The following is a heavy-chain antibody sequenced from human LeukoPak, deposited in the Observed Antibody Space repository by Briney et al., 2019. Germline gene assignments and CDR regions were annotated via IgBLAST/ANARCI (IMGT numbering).Heavy chain of an antibody. CDR3: AGPYGSGGAFDI. V-gene: IGHV3-21*01. CDR1: GCTFSSYS. J-gene: IGHJ3*02. D-gene: IGHD3-10*01. CDR2: ISSSSSYI. Sequence: PGGSLRLSCAASGCTFSSYSMNWVRQAPGKGLEWVSSISSSSSYIYYADSVKGRFTISRDNAKNSLYLQMNSLRAEDTAVYYCAGPYGSGGAFDIWGQGTMVTVSS.